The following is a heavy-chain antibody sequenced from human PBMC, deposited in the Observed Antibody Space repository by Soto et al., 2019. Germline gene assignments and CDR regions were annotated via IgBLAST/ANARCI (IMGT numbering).Heavy chain of an antibody. Sequence: SETLSLTCTLSGGSITSYYWRWIRQPPGKGQEWIGYNHHSGSTNYKPTLKSRVTISVDTLKNQFALKLRSVTAADTDVYYCARDLGGTRPWPRSNWFDPWGHGTLVT. D-gene: IGHD1-1*01. CDR2: NHHSGST. V-gene: IGHV4-59*01. CDR3: ARDLGGTRPWPRSNWFDP. J-gene: IGHJ5*02. CDR1: GGSITSYY.